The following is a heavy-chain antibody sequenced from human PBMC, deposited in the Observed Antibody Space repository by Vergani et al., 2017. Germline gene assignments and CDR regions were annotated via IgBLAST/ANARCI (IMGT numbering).Heavy chain of an antibody. CDR3: ARDTTKAITIFGVVPRRYNWFDP. V-gene: IGHV3-30*03. CDR1: GFTSSYYG. CDR2: ISYDGTQK. Sequence: QVHLVESGGGVVQPGRSLRLSCVVSGFTSSYYGMHWVRQAPGKGLEWVAVISYDGTQKYYADSVKGRFTISRDNSKNSLYLQMNSLRAEDTAVYYCARDTTKAITIFGVVPRRYNWFDPWGQGTLVTVSS. J-gene: IGHJ5*02. D-gene: IGHD3-3*01.